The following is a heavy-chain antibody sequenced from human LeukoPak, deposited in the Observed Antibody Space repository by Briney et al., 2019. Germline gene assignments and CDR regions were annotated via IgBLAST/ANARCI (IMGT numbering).Heavy chain of an antibody. CDR3: ATTIFGVVIQGTNWFDP. V-gene: IGHV1-2*02. CDR1: GYTFTGYY. D-gene: IGHD3-3*01. J-gene: IGHJ5*02. Sequence: ASVKVSCKASGYTFTGYYMHWVRQAPGQGLEWMGWINPNSGGTNYAQKFQGRVTMTRDTSISTAYMELGRLRSDDTAVYYCATTIFGVVIQGTNWFDPWGQGTLVTVSS. CDR2: INPNSGGT.